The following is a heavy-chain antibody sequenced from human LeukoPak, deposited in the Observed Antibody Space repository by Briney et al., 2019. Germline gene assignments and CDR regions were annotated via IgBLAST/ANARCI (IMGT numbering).Heavy chain of an antibody. CDR2: IYTSGST. CDR1: GGFISSGSYY. Sequence: PSQTLSLTCTVSGGFISSGSYYWSWIRQPAGKGLEWIGRIYTSGSTNYNPSLKSRVTISVDTSKNQFSLKLSSVTAADTAVYYCARDVKYYYDSSGYTGSFDYWGQGTLVTVSS. D-gene: IGHD3-22*01. J-gene: IGHJ4*02. V-gene: IGHV4-61*02. CDR3: ARDVKYYYDSSGYTGSFDY.